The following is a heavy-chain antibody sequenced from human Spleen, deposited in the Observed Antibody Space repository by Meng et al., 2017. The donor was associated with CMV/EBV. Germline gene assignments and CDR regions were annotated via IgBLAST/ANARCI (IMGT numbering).Heavy chain of an antibody. CDR3: ARGRIGTAMLPGDDY. Sequence: ASVKVSCKASGYTFIGYYMHWVRQAPGEGLEWMGWINPNPNRGGTKYGQKFQGRVTMTSGTSLSTAYMELRRLTSDDTAVYYCARGRIGTAMLPGDDYWGQGTLVTVSS. D-gene: IGHD5-18*01. CDR1: GYTFIGYY. J-gene: IGHJ4*02. V-gene: IGHV1-2*02. CDR2: INPNPNRGGT.